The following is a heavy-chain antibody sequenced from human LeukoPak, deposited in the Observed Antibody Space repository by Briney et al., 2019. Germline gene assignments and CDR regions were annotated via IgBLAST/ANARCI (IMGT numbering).Heavy chain of an antibody. CDR2: ISAYNGNT. Sequence: ASVKVSCKASGGTFSSYAISWVRQAPGQGLEWMGWISAYNGNTNYAQKLQGRVTVTTDTSTSTAYMELRSLRSDDTAVYYCARDRPFYGMDVWGQGTTVTVSS. CDR3: ARDRPFYGMDV. CDR1: GGTFSSYA. V-gene: IGHV1-18*01. J-gene: IGHJ6*02.